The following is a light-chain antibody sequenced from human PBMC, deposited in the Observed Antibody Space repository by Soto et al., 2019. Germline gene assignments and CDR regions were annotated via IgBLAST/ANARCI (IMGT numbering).Light chain of an antibody. V-gene: IGKV3-15*01. CDR3: QQYNSWPLT. CDR2: GAS. CDR1: QSVDSTY. Sequence: EIVLTQSPGTLSLSPGERATLSCRASQSVDSTYLAWYQQKPDQSPRLLIYGASTRATGFPARFSGRGSGTEFTLTISSLQSEDFAVYYCQQYNSWPLTFGGGTKVDIK. J-gene: IGKJ4*01.